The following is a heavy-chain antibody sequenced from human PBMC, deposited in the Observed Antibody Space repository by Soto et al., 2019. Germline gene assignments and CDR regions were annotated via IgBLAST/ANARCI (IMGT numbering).Heavy chain of an antibody. CDR3: ARRKDYDILTGGSYYYYGMDV. CDR1: GGSISSSSYY. V-gene: IGHV4-39*07. CDR2: IYYSGST. Sequence: SETLSLTCTVSGGSISSSSYYWGWIRQPPGKGLEWIGKIYYSGSTYYNPSLKSRVTISVDTSKNQFSLKLSSVTAADTAVYYCARRKDYDILTGGSYYYYGMDVWGQGTTVTVSS. J-gene: IGHJ6*02. D-gene: IGHD3-9*01.